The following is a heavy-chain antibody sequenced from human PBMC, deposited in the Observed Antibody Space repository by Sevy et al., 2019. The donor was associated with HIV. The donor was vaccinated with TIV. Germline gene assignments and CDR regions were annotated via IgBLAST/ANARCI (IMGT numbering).Heavy chain of an antibody. J-gene: IGHJ5*01. D-gene: IGHD6-13*01. CDR2: IIPIFGKA. V-gene: IGHV1-69*13. CDR3: ARDRRAAAGTDGNWFDP. Sequence: ASVKFSCKASGGTFSSYAISWVRQAPGQGLEWMGGIIPIFGKANYAQKFQGRVTITADESTSTAYMELSSLRSEDVDLYYCARDRRAAAGTDGNWFDPWGQGTLVTVSS. CDR1: GGTFSSYA.